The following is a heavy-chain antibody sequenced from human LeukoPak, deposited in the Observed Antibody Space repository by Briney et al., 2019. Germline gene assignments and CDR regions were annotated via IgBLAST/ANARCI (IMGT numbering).Heavy chain of an antibody. D-gene: IGHD5-12*01. V-gene: IGHV3-33*01. CDR1: GFTFSSYG. J-gene: IGHJ4*02. Sequence: GGSLRLSCAASGFTFSSYGMHWVRQAPGKGLEWVAVIWYDGSNKYYADSVKGRFTISRDNSKNTLYVQMNSLRAEDTAVYYCARGRVETVATIDYWGQGPLVTVSS. CDR2: IWYDGSNK. CDR3: ARGRVETVATIDY.